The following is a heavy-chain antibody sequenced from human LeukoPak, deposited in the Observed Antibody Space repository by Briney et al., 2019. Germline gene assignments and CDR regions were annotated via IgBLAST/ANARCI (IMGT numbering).Heavy chain of an antibody. CDR3: ARTQYQLPXDAFXX. J-gene: IGHJ3*01. CDR2: IYYSGST. Sequence: SETLSLTCTVSGGSISSYYWSWIRQPPGKGLELIGYIYYSGSTNYNPSLKSRVTISVDTSKNQFSLKLSSVTAADTAVYYCARTQYQLPXDAFXXWGQGTMVTVX. V-gene: IGHV4-59*01. D-gene: IGHD2-2*01. CDR1: GGSISSYY.